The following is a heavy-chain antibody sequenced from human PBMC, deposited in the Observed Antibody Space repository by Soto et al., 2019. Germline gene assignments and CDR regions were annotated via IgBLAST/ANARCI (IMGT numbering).Heavy chain of an antibody. Sequence: QMQLVESGGGVVQPGRSLRLSCAGSGFTFSDFSMHWVRQAPGKGLEWVAFISYDGSKQYYADSVKGRFTISRDNSKNTLYLEMNSLRAEDTAMYHCVKDPVIKDIYYYYGMDVWGQGTTVTVSS. CDR3: VKDPVIKDIYYYYGMDV. CDR1: GFTFSDFS. V-gene: IGHV3-30*18. CDR2: ISYDGSKQ. J-gene: IGHJ6*02. D-gene: IGHD3-10*01.